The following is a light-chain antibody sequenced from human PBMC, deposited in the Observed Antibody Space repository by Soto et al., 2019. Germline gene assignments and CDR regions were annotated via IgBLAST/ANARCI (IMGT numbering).Light chain of an antibody. CDR2: WAS. V-gene: IGKV4-1*01. CDR1: QNLLSGANNKNF. Sequence: DIVMTQSPDSLAVSLGERATINCKSSQNLLSGANNKNFLAWYQQKPGQPPKLLIYWASARESGVPDRFSGSGSGTDFTLTISSLQAEDVAVYYCQQSYSTPLTFGGGTKVEI. CDR3: QQSYSTPLT. J-gene: IGKJ4*01.